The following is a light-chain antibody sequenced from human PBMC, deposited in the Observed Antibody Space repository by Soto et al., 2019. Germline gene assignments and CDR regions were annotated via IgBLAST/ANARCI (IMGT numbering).Light chain of an antibody. Sequence: QSVLTQPASVSGSPGQSITISCTGTSSDVGGYNCVSWYQQHPGKAPKLMIYGVTNRPPGVSSRFSGSRSGNTASLTISGLQAEDEAEYFCNSYTSSSTFVFGTGTKLTVL. CDR2: GVT. V-gene: IGLV2-14*01. J-gene: IGLJ1*01. CDR3: NSYTSSSTFV. CDR1: SSDVGGYNC.